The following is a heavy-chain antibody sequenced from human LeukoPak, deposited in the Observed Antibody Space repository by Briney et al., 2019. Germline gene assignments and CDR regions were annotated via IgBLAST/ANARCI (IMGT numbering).Heavy chain of an antibody. V-gene: IGHV3-30*18. CDR1: GFTFSSYG. D-gene: IGHD3-22*01. CDR2: ISYDGSNK. CDR3: AKEIDTSGYSPFDY. J-gene: IGHJ4*02. Sequence: GGSLRLSCAASGFTFSSYGMHWVRQAPGKGLEWVAVISYDGSNKYYADSVKGRFTISGDNSKNTLYLQMNSLRAEDTAVYYCAKEIDTSGYSPFDYWGQGTLVTVSS.